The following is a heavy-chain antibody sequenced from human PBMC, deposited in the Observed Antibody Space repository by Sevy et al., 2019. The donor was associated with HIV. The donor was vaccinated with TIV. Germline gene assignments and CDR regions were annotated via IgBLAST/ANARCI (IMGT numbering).Heavy chain of an antibody. CDR1: GGSITSLY. CDR2: IYYNGHI. D-gene: IGHD1-26*01. CDR3: AGENAWGRGYS. V-gene: IGHV4-59*08. J-gene: IGHJ4*02. Sequence: SETLSLTCTVSGGSITSLYWNWIRQPPGKGLEWIANIYYNGHINYNPSLKSRVPLSLVTAKNQLSLRLSSVTAADTAMYYCAGENAWGRGYSWGQGTLVTVSS.